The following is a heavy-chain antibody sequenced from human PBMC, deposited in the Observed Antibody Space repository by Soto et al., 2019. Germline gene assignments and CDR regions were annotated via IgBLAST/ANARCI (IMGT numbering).Heavy chain of an antibody. CDR3: ARGVSRFRTWFDT. D-gene: IGHD6-6*01. V-gene: IGHV1-2*02. J-gene: IGHJ5*02. Sequence: ASVKVSCKASGDTSTDYYVHWVRQAPGQKLEWMGWINPNSGGTNFAQKFQGRVTMTGDTSISTVYMELNRLTSDDAAVYYCARGVSRFRTWFDTWGQGTVVTVSS. CDR2: INPNSGGT. CDR1: GDTSTDYY.